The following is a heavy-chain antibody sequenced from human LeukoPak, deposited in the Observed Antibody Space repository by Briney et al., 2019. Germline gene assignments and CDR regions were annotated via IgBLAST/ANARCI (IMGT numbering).Heavy chain of an antibody. D-gene: IGHD5-18*01. CDR1: GYTFTGYY. J-gene: IGHJ4*03. Sequence: GASVKVSCKASGYTFTGYYLHWVRQAPGQGLEWMGWINPNSGGTSYAQKFQDRVTMTRDTSTSTAYMELSRLRSDDTAVYYCTRDPGDTAMAKYYFGYWGQGTLVTVSS. V-gene: IGHV1-2*02. CDR2: INPNSGGT. CDR3: TRDPGDTAMAKYYFGY.